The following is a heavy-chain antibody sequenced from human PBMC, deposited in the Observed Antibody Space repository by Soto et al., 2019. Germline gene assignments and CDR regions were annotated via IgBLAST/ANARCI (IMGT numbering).Heavy chain of an antibody. V-gene: IGHV3-48*03. CDR1: GFAFSNYE. J-gene: IGHJ4*02. D-gene: IGHD1-26*01. CDR3: AGESFSASPNFFDY. CDR2: ISLSGSTI. Sequence: GRSLRLSCAASGFAFSNYEMNWVRQAPGKGLEWVSYISLSGSTIYYADSVKGRFTISRDDAKDSLYLEMDSLRADDTAVYYCAGESFSASPNFFDYWGQGTLVTVSS.